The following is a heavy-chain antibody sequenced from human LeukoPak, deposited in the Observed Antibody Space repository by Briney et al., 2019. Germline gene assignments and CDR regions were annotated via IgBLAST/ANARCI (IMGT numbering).Heavy chain of an antibody. CDR1: GFTFSSYW. D-gene: IGHD6-13*01. CDR2: TKQDGSEK. J-gene: IGHJ4*02. V-gene: IGHV3-7*01. Sequence: GGSQRLSCAGSGFTFSSYWRSWVRQAPGKGLEWVANTKQDGSEKYYVDSVKGRFTISRDNARNSLYLQMNSLRAEDTAVYYCARTSWGIAAAGDYWGQGTLVTVSS. CDR3: ARTSWGIAAAGDY.